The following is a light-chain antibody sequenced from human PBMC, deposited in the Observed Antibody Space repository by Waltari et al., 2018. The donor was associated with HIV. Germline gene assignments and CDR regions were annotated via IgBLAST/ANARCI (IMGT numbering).Light chain of an antibody. CDR2: GAS. J-gene: IGKJ4*01. CDR3: EHYVTPPLP. Sequence: VLTQSPGSLSLSPGARATLSRRARQSVSSRNLAWYQQKPGQPPRLILYGASTRAPGIPPRFSGSGAGTDFTLTISRLEPEDFAVYYCEHYVTPPLPFGGGTKVEI. V-gene: IGKV3-20*01. CDR1: QSVSSRN.